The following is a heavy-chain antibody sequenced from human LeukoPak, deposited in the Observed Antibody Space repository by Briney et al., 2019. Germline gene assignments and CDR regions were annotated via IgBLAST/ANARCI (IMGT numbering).Heavy chain of an antibody. Sequence: SETLSLTCTVSGGSISSYYRSWLRQPPGKGLEWIGYIYYSGSTKYNPSLKSRVTISVDTSKTHFSLKLSSVTAADTAVYYCARSPGYSGSPFDLWGRGTLVTVSS. V-gene: IGHV4-59*08. D-gene: IGHD5-12*01. J-gene: IGHJ2*01. CDR2: IYYSGST. CDR3: ARSPGYSGSPFDL. CDR1: GGSISSYY.